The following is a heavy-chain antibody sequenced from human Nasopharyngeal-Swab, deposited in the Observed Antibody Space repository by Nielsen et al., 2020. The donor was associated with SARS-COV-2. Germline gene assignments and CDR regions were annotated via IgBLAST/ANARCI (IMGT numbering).Heavy chain of an antibody. CDR3: ARGFTGTYYHYYMDV. V-gene: IGHV3-23*01. D-gene: IGHD3-9*01. CDR1: GFTFSSYA. CDR2: ISGSGGST. Sequence: GESLKISCAASGFTFSSYAMSWVRQPPGTGLEWVSAISGSGGSTYYADSVKGRFTISRHNSKNTLYLQMNSLRSEDTAVYYCARGFTGTYYHYYMDVWGKGTTVTVSS. J-gene: IGHJ6*03.